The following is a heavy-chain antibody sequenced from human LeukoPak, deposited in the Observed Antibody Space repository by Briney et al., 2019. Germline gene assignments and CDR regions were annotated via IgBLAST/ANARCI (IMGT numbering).Heavy chain of an antibody. Sequence: GGSLRLSCAASGFTFSSYSMNWVRQAPGKGLEWVSVIYSGGSTYYADSVKGRFTISRDNSKNTLYLQMNSLRAEDTAVYYCARELAVAGTIFYFDYWGQGTLVTVSS. CDR2: IYSGGST. CDR1: GFTFSSYS. J-gene: IGHJ4*02. D-gene: IGHD6-19*01. CDR3: ARELAVAGTIFYFDY. V-gene: IGHV3-66*01.